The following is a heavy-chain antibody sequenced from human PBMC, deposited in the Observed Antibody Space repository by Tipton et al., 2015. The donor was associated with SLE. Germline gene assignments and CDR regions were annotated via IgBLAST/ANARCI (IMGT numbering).Heavy chain of an antibody. J-gene: IGHJ3*02. V-gene: IGHV4-61*09. D-gene: IGHD3-9*01. CDR1: GGSISSSSYY. CDR2: IYTSGST. Sequence: TLSLTCSVSGGSISSSSYYWSWIRQPAGKGLEWIGHIYTSGSTTYNPSLRSRVSISGDSPKNQFSLRLTSVTAADTAVYFCAVAGGLTGYSFDAFDIWGQGTMVTVSS. CDR3: AVAGGLTGYSFDAFDI.